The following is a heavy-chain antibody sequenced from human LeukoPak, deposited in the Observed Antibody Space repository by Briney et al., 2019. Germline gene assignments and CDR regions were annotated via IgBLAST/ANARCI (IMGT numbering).Heavy chain of an antibody. CDR2: ISGSGGST. D-gene: IGHD3-22*01. CDR1: GSTFSSYA. V-gene: IGHV3-23*01. J-gene: IGHJ1*01. CDR3: AGDRRYDSSGYFQH. Sequence: GGSLRLSCAASGSTFSSYAMSWVRQAPGKGLEWVSAISGSGGSTYYADSVKGRFTISRDNSKNTLDLQMNSLRAEDTAMYYCAGDRRYDSSGYFQHWGQGTLVAVSS.